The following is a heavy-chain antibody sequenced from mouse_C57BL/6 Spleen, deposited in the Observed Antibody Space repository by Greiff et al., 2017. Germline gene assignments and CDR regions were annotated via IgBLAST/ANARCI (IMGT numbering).Heavy chain of an antibody. CDR2: INYDGSST. D-gene: IGHD3-2*02. CDR1: GFAFSDYY. V-gene: IGHV5-16*01. J-gene: IGHJ4*01. Sequence: EVKLVESEGGLVQPGSSMKLSCTASGFAFSDYYMAWVRQVPEKGLEWVANINYDGSSTYYLDSLKSRFIISRDNAKNILYLQMSSLKSEDTATYYCARTAQATGAMDYRGQGTSVTVSS. CDR3: ARTAQATGAMDY.